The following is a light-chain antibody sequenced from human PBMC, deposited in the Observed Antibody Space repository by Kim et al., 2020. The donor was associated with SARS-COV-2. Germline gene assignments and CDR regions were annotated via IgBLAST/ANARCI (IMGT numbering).Light chain of an antibody. CDR1: QGISEY. CDR3: KKYKSAHRT. V-gene: IGKV1-27*01. J-gene: IGKJ1*01. CDR2: GAS. Sequence: ALVGAGTAIPCRASQGISEYLVWYQQRPGKVPKLLIYGASVLKSGAPSRLIGSGSGTVFTPTISRRQPEDVGTYYCKKYKSAHRTFGQGTKVDIK.